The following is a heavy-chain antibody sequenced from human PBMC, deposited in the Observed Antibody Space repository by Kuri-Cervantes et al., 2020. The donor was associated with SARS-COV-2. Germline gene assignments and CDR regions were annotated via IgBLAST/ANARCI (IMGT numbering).Heavy chain of an antibody. CDR1: GGSFSSYY. CDR2: MYYSGRT. Sequence: SQTLSLTCAVYGGSFSSYYWSWIRQPPGKGLEWIGYMYYSGRTNYNPSLKSRVTISIDTSKNQFSLNLRSVTPADTAVYYCARAVERVTGLLDHFDSWGQGTLVTAPQ. V-gene: IGHV4-59*01. CDR3: ARAVERVTGLLDHFDS. J-gene: IGHJ4*02. D-gene: IGHD3-9*01.